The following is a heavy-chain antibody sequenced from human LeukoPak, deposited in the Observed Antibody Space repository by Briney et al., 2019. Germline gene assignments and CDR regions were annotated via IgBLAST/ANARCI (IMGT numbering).Heavy chain of an antibody. Sequence: GGSLRLSCAASRFTFSSYGMHWVRQAPGKGLEWVAVISYDGSNKYYADSVKGRFTISRDNSKNTLYLQMNSLRAEDTAVYYCANGYYGMDVWGQGTTVTVSS. CDR2: ISYDGSNK. CDR3: ANGYYGMDV. J-gene: IGHJ6*02. V-gene: IGHV3-30*18. CDR1: RFTFSSYG.